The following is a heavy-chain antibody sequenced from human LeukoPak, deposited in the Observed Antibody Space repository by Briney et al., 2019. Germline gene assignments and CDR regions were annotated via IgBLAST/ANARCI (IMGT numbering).Heavy chain of an antibody. J-gene: IGHJ5*02. CDR3: ARHEGTFDP. CDR2: AYHSGIT. Sequence: SETLSLTCTVSGDSISSYDWSWMRQPPGKGLEWIGYAYHSGITNYNPSLKSRVTISVDTSESQFSLRLSSVTAADTAIYYCARHEGTFDPWGQGILVTVSS. D-gene: IGHD1-1*01. CDR1: GDSISSYD. V-gene: IGHV4-59*01.